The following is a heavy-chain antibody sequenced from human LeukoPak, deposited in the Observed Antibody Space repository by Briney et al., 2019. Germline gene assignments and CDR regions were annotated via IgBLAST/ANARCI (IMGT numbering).Heavy chain of an antibody. J-gene: IGHJ4*02. D-gene: IGHD2/OR15-2a*01. Sequence: AGGSLRLSCAASGFTFSDFYMSWLRQAPGKGLEWISYITSSGSTMYYADSVKGRFTISRDNAKNSLYLQMDSLRAEDTAVYYCARVSAIDYWGQGTLVTVSS. CDR2: ITSSGSTM. CDR3: ARVSAIDY. V-gene: IGHV3-11*04. CDR1: GFTFSDFY.